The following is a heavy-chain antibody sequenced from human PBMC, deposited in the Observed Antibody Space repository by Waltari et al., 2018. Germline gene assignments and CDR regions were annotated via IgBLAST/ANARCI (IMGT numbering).Heavy chain of an antibody. CDR1: FSSYV. CDR2: SSDAGGRI. J-gene: IGHJ4*02. V-gene: IGHV3-23*01. Sequence: FSSYVMHWVRQAPGKGREWVSSSSDAGGRIYYADSVKGRFTISRDNSKNTLFLQMNSLRADDAAVYYCGRAAGIDFWGQGTLVTVSS. CDR3: GRAAGIDF.